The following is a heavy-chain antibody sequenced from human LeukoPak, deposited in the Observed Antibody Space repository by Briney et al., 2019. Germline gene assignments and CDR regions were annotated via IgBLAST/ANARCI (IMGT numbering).Heavy chain of an antibody. CDR3: AIGFYSNYDGPRIDY. CDR2: IIPIFGTA. Sequence: SVKVSCTASGGTFSSYTISWVRQAPGQGLEWMGGIIPIFGTANYAQKFKGRVTITADDTTSTAYMELSSLRSEDTAVYYCAIGFYSNYDGPRIDYWGQGTLVTVSS. J-gene: IGHJ4*02. CDR1: GGTFSSYT. V-gene: IGHV1-69*01. D-gene: IGHD4-11*01.